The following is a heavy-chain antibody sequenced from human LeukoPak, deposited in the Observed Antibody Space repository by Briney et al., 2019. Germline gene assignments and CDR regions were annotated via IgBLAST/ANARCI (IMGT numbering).Heavy chain of an antibody. CDR1: GYSISSGYY. J-gene: IGHJ4*02. D-gene: IGHD3/OR15-3a*01. V-gene: IGHV4-38-2*02. CDR3: ARRVTGYYTYYFDY. CDR2: IYYSGST. Sequence: SETLSLTCTVSGYSISSGYYWGWIRQPPGKGLEWIGSIYYSGSTYYNPSLKSRVTISVDTSKNQFSLKLSSVTAADTAVYYCARRVTGYYTYYFDYWGQGTLVTVSS.